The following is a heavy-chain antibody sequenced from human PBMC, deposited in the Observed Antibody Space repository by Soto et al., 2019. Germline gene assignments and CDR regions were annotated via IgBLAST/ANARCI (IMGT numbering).Heavy chain of an antibody. V-gene: IGHV3-66*01. CDR3: GREIGRGAAQTNYMDV. Sequence: EVQLVEPGGGLVQPGGSLRLSCAASGFTVSSNYMSWVRQAPGKGLEWVSVIYSGGSTFYADSVKGRFTISRDDSKNTVYLQMNSLRAEDAGVYYCGREIGRGAAQTNYMDVWGKGTTVTVS. CDR2: IYSGGST. J-gene: IGHJ6*03. CDR1: GFTVSSNY. D-gene: IGHD6-6*01.